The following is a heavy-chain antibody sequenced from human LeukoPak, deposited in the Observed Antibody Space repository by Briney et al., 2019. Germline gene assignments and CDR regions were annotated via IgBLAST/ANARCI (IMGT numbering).Heavy chain of an antibody. CDR1: GGSISSYY. V-gene: IGHV4-59*01. J-gene: IGHJ5*02. CDR2: IYYSGST. D-gene: IGHD4-17*01. CDR3: ARDSTVTTLPFDP. Sequence: PSETLSLTCTVSGGSISSYYWSWIRQPPGKGLEWIGYIYYSGSTNYNPSLKSRVTISVDTSKNQFSLKLSSVTAADTAVYYCARDSTVTTLPFDPWGQGTLVTVSS.